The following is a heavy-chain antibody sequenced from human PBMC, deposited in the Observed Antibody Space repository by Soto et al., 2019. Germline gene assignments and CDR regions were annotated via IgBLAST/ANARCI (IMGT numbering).Heavy chain of an antibody. J-gene: IGHJ4*02. D-gene: IGHD3-10*01. Sequence: QVQLVQSGAEVKKPGASVKVSCKASGYTFTSYAMHWVRQAPGQRFEWMGWINAGNGNTKYSQKFQGRVTITRDTSASTAYMELSSLRSEDTAVYYCARVGPRRGSSITMVRGADSEGVDYWGQGTLVTVSS. CDR2: INAGNGNT. CDR3: ARVGPRRGSSITMVRGADSEGVDY. V-gene: IGHV1-3*01. CDR1: GYTFTSYA.